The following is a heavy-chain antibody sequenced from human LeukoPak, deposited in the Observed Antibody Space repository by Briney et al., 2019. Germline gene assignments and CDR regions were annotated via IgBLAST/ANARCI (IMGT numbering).Heavy chain of an antibody. CDR3: ARQDIVVVVAATPFGY. J-gene: IGHJ4*02. D-gene: IGHD2-15*01. Sequence: SETLSLTCTVSGGSISSSAYHWGWIRQPPGKGLEWIGSIYYSGNTYYNPSLKSRVTISVDTSKNHFSLKLSSVTAADTAVYYCARQDIVVVVAATPFGYWGQGTLVTVSS. V-gene: IGHV4-39*07. CDR2: IYYSGNT. CDR1: GGSISSSAYH.